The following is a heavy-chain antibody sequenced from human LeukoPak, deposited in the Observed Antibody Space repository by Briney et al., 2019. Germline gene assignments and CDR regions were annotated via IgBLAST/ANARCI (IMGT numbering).Heavy chain of an antibody. CDR3: ARGYCSSTSCYWNGFDP. CDR2: VYSSGST. Sequence: SETLSLTCTVSGGSISSYYWNWIRQPPGKGLEWIGYVYSSGSTNYNPSLKSRVTMSVDMSKNQFSLKLSSVTAADTAVYYCARGYCSSTSCYWNGFDPWGQETLVTVSS. D-gene: IGHD2-2*01. V-gene: IGHV4-59*01. CDR1: GGSISSYY. J-gene: IGHJ5*02.